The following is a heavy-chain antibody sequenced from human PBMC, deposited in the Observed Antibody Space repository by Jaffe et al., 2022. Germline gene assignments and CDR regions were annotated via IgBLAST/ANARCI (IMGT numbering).Heavy chain of an antibody. Sequence: QVQLQESGPGLVKPSETLSLTCAVSGYSISSGYYWGWIRQPPGKGLEWIGSIYHSGSTYYNPSLKSRVTISVDTSKNQFSLKLSSVTAADTAVYYCAGDILTGYTYYFDYWGQGTLVTVSS. CDR1: GYSISSGYY. CDR3: AGDILTGYTYYFDY. J-gene: IGHJ4*02. D-gene: IGHD3-9*01. CDR2: IYHSGST. V-gene: IGHV4-38-2*01.